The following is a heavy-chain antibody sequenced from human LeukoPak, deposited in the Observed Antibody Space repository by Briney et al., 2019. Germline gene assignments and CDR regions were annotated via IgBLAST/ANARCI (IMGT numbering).Heavy chain of an antibody. CDR1: CGSIRSSSYY. Sequence: SETLSLTCTVSCGSIRSSSYYWGWIRQPPGKGLEWIGSIYYSGSTYYNPSLKSRVTISVDTSKTQFSLKLSSVTAADTAVYFCARHYGSYSYYYYYMDVWGKGTTVTIS. J-gene: IGHJ6*03. V-gene: IGHV4-39*01. D-gene: IGHD3-10*01. CDR3: ARHYGSYSYYYYYMDV. CDR2: IYYSGST.